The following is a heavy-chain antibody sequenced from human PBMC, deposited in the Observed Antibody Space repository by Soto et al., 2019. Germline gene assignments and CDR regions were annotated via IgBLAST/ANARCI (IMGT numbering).Heavy chain of an antibody. Sequence: EVQLVESGGGLVQPGGSLRLSCAASGFTLNSFWMTWVRQAPGKGLEWVANINQDGSEKNYVESVKGRFTISRDNAKNSLYLQMNSLRAVDTAVYHCARRWYGMDVWGHGTTVTVSS. D-gene: IGHD6-13*01. CDR1: GFTLNSFW. V-gene: IGHV3-7*01. CDR3: ARRWYGMDV. CDR2: INQDGSEK. J-gene: IGHJ6*02.